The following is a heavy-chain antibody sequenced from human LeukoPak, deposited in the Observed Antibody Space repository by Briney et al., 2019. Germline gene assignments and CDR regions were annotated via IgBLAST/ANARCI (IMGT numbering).Heavy chain of an antibody. CDR2: INRSGST. V-gene: IGHV4-34*01. J-gene: IGHJ4*02. CDR1: GGSFSGYY. Sequence: PSETLSLTCAVYGGSFSGYYWSWIRQPPGKGLEWIGEINRSGSTDYNPSLKSRVTVSVDTSKNQFSLKLSSVTAADTAVCYCARGYGSGSCYSYWGQGTLVTVSS. D-gene: IGHD3-10*01. CDR3: ARGYGSGSCYSY.